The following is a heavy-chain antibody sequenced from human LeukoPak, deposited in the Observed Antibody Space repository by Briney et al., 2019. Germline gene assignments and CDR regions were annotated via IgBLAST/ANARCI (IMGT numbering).Heavy chain of an antibody. CDR3: AKDMLGYCSSTSCYKTDY. J-gene: IGHJ4*02. V-gene: IGHV3-23*01. Sequence: PGGSLRFSCAASGFTFSSYAMSWVRQAPGKGLEWVSAISGSGGSTYYADSVKGRFTISRDNSKNTLYLQMNSLRAEDTAVYYCAKDMLGYCSSTSCYKTDYWGQGTLVTVSS. CDR1: GFTFSSYA. D-gene: IGHD2-2*02. CDR2: ISGSGGST.